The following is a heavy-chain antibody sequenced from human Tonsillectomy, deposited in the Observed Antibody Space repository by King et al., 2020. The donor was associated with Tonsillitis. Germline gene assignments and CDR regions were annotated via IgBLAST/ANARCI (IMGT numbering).Heavy chain of an antibody. CDR3: TSSLASLVTVYAIAGDY. J-gene: IGHJ4*02. Sequence: VQLVESGGGLVQPGRSLRLSCTGSGFTFGDYAMSWFRQAPGKGLEWVAFIRSKPYGGTTEYAASVKGRFTISRDDSKSIAYLQMNSLKTEDTAVYYCTSSLASLVTVYAIAGDYWGQGTLVTVSS. D-gene: IGHD2-8*01. V-gene: IGHV3-49*03. CDR1: GFTFGDYA. CDR2: IRSKPYGGTT.